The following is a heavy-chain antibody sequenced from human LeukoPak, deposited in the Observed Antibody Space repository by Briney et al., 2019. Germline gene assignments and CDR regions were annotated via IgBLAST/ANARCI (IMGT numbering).Heavy chain of an antibody. V-gene: IGHV3-64*01. J-gene: IGHJ4*02. CDR3: AREKGELLLRAVDY. CDR2: ISSNGGST. Sequence: GGSLRPSCAASGFTFSSYAMHWVRQAPGKGLEYVSAISSNGGSTYYANSVKGRFTISRDNSKNTLYLQMGSLRAEDMAVYYCAREKGELLLRAVDYWGQGTLVTVSS. D-gene: IGHD1-26*01. CDR1: GFTFSSYA.